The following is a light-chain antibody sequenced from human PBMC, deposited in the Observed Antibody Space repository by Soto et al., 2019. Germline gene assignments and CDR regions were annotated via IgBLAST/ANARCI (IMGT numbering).Light chain of an antibody. Sequence: NFMLTQPHSVSGSPGKTVTISCTRSSGRIASNYVQWYQQRPGSSPTTVICENNQRPSGVPDRFSGSIDSSSNSASLTISGLETEDEADYYCQSYDDTNHWVFGGGTMLTVL. CDR1: SGRIASNY. V-gene: IGLV6-57*01. CDR2: ENN. J-gene: IGLJ3*02. CDR3: QSYDDTNHWV.